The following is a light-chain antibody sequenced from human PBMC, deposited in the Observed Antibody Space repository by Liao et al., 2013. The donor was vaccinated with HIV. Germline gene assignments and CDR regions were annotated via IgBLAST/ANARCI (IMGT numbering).Light chain of an antibody. CDR1: DIGSKS. J-gene: IGLJ2*01. V-gene: IGLV3-21*04. Sequence: SYVLTQPPSVSVAPGKTARIACGGYDIGSKSVHWYRQKPGQAPVLVIYYDSDRPSGIPERFSGSNSGNTATLTISRVETGDEADYYCQVWDSDRDHPSVVFGGGTKLTVL. CDR2: YDS. CDR3: QVWDSDRDHPSVV.